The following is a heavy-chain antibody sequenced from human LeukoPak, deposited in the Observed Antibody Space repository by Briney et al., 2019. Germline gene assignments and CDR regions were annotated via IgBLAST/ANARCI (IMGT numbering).Heavy chain of an antibody. J-gene: IGHJ3*02. Sequence: GGSLRLSCAASGFTFSSYGMHWVRQAPGKGLEWVAVISYDGSNKYYADSVKGRFTISRDNANKSLYLQMNSLRADDTAVYYCARVDPYGGNSQGAFDIWGQGAMVIVSS. D-gene: IGHD4-23*01. CDR2: ISYDGSNK. CDR1: GFTFSSYG. V-gene: IGHV3-30*03. CDR3: ARVDPYGGNSQGAFDI.